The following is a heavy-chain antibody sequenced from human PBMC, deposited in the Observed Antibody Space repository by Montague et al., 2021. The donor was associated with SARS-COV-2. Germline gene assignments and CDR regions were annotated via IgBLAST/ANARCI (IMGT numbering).Heavy chain of an antibody. CDR2: IYYSGST. CDR3: ARQSGRLWGIAVAGAFDY. Sequence: LRLSCAVSGGSISSYYWSWIRQPPGKGLEWIGYIYYSGSTNYNPSLKSRVTISVDTSKNQFSLKLSSVTAADTAVYYCARQSGRLWGIAVAGAFDYWGQGTLVTVSS. J-gene: IGHJ4*02. D-gene: IGHD6-19*01. V-gene: IGHV4-59*08. CDR1: GGSISSYY.